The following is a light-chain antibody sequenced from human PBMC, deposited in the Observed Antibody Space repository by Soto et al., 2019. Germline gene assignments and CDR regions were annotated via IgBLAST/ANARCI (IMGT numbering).Light chain of an antibody. CDR3: MQALQPPTT. CDR2: LGS. Sequence: DIVMTQSPLSLPVTPGEPASISCRSSQSLLHSNGYNYLDWYLQQPGQSPQLLIYLGSNRAYGVPEMLSGTGSGTDLTLKISSVEAEDVCVYDCMQALQPPTTFGPGTNVDTK. V-gene: IGKV2-28*01. CDR1: QSLLHSNGYNY. J-gene: IGKJ3*01.